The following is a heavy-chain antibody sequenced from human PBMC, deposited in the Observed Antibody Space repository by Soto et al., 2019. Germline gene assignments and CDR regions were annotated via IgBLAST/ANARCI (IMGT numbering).Heavy chain of an antibody. CDR2: IYYRGST. J-gene: IGHJ2*01. D-gene: IGHD6-19*01. Sequence: QVQLQESGPGLVKPSETLSLTCTVSGGSISSYYWSWIRQPPGKGLEWIGYIYYRGSTNYNPSLKSRVTISVDTSQNQFSLKLGSVTAADTAVYYCARVTSGWYFDLCGRGTLVTVSS. CDR1: GGSISSYY. V-gene: IGHV4-59*01. CDR3: ARVTSGWYFDL.